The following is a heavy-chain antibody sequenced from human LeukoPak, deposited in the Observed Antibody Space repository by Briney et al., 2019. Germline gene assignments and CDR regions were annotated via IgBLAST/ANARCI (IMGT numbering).Heavy chain of an antibody. J-gene: IGHJ4*02. V-gene: IGHV4-38-2*02. CDR2: IYHSGST. CDR1: GYSISSGYY. Sequence: PSETLSLTCTVSGYSISSGYYWGWIRQPPGKGLEWIGSIYHSGSTYYNPSLKSRVTISVDTSKNQFSLKLSSVTAADTAVYYCARDGPYDTHCWGQGTLVTVSS. CDR3: ARDGPYDTHC. D-gene: IGHD3-22*01.